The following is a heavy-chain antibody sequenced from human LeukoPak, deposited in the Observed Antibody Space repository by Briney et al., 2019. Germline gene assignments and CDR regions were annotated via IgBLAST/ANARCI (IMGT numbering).Heavy chain of an antibody. CDR2: ISGSGSAT. CDR1: GSTFSDYY. J-gene: IGHJ4*02. D-gene: IGHD3-9*01. Sequence: GGSLRLSCAASGSTFSDYYMSWIRQAPGKGLEWVSYISGSGSATYYADSVQGRFTISRDNAKNSLYLQMKSLRAEDTAVYYCARDHDTSTGPPYYFDYWGQGTLVTVSS. CDR3: ARDHDTSTGPPYYFDY. V-gene: IGHV3-11*01.